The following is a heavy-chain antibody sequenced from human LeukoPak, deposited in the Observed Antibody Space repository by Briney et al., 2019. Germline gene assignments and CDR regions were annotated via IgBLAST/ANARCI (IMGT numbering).Heavy chain of an antibody. D-gene: IGHD3-22*01. J-gene: IGHJ4*02. CDR2: ISYDGSNK. CDR3: ARDYYDSSGYSDY. Sequence: GRSLRLSCAASGFTFSSYGMHWVRQAPGKGLEWVAVISYDGSNKYYADSVKGRFTISRGNSKNTLYLQMNSLRAEDTAVYYCARDYYDSSGYSDYWGQGTLVTVSS. V-gene: IGHV3-30*03. CDR1: GFTFSSYG.